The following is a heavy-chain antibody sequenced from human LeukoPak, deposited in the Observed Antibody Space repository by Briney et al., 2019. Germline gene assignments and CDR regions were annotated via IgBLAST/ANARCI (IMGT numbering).Heavy chain of an antibody. V-gene: IGHV3-9*01. CDR1: GFTFDDYA. J-gene: IGHJ4*02. CDR2: ISWNSGSI. D-gene: IGHD3-16*01. Sequence: GRSLRLSCAASGFTFDDYAMHWVRQAPGKGLEGVSGISWNSGSIVYADSVKGRFTISRDNAKNPLYLQMNSLRAEDTALYYCAKDGPFGSNWGQGTLVTVSS. CDR3: AKDGPFGSN.